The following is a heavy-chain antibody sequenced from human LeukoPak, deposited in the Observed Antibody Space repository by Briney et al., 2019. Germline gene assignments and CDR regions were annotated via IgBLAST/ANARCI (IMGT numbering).Heavy chain of an antibody. CDR3: ARDPDGHGTMVRGVIITGFDP. Sequence: ASVKVSCKASGYTFTSYYMHWVRQAPGQGLEWMGIINPSGGSTSYAQKFQGRVTMTRDTSTSTVYMELSSLRSVDTAVYYCARDPDGHGTMVRGVIITGFDPWGQGTLVTVSS. V-gene: IGHV1-46*01. CDR2: INPSGGST. CDR1: GYTFTSYY. J-gene: IGHJ5*02. D-gene: IGHD3-10*01.